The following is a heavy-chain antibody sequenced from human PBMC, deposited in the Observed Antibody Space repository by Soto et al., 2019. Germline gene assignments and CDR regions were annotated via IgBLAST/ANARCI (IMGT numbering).Heavy chain of an antibody. J-gene: IGHJ5*02. CDR2: IDGSGGIT. D-gene: IGHD3-10*01. Sequence: QLLQSGGGLVQPGGSLTLSCAASGFTFGTTDKSWVRQAPGEGLEWVSTIDGSGGITYYADSVKGRFTISRDNSRNTVYLQKNSLRGDDTALYYCVKNSGWFNTWGQGALVTVSS. CDR1: GFTFGTTD. V-gene: IGHV3-23*01. CDR3: VKNSGWFNT.